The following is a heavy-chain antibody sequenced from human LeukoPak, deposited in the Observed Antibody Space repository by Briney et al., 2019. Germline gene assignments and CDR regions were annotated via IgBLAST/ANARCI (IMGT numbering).Heavy chain of an antibody. J-gene: IGHJ1*01. CDR2: IIPIFGTA. CDR3: AVTYCGGDCYLPEYFQH. Sequence: HWASVKVSCTASGGTFSSYAISWVRQAPGQGLEWMGGIIPIFGTANYAQKFQGRVTITADESTSTAYMELSSLRSEDTAVYYCAVTYCGGDCYLPEYFQHWGQGTLVTVSS. D-gene: IGHD2-21*02. CDR1: GGTFSSYA. V-gene: IGHV1-69*13.